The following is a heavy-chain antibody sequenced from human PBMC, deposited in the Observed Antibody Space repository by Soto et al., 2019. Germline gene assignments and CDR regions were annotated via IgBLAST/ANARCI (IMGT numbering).Heavy chain of an antibody. V-gene: IGHV4-30-4*01. D-gene: IGHD4-4*01. Sequence: VQLQESGPGLVKPSQTLSLTSTVSGGSVSSGNYYWSWIRQPPGKGLEWIGHISNSGSTYYNQSLRSRLTISVDTSKNQFSLRLSSVTAADTAVYYCAIGDYSKYGLDFWGPGTLVTVSS. CDR3: AIGDYSKYGLDF. J-gene: IGHJ4*02. CDR2: ISNSGST. CDR1: GGSVSSGNYY.